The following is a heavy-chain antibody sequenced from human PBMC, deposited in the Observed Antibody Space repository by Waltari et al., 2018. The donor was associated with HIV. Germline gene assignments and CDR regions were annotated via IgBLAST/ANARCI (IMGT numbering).Heavy chain of an antibody. CDR1: GFIFDDYA. CDR2: LSWNGGTM. J-gene: IGHJ3*02. D-gene: IGHD3-3*02. Sequence: DVQLVESGGDLVQPGRSLRLSCAGSGFIFDDYAMHWVRQAPGRGGGWGAGLSWNGGTMDYADSLKGRFTVARENANNSLYLQMNNLRPDDTALYFCARLSTILHTFDKWGRGTMVTVSS. CDR3: ARLSTILHTFDK. V-gene: IGHV3-9*01.